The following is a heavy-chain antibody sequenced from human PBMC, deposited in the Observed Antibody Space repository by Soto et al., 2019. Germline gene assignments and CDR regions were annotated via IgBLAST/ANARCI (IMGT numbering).Heavy chain of an antibody. V-gene: IGHV1-46*01. Sequence: ASVKVSCKASGYTFTSYYMHWVRQAPGQGLEWMGIINPSGGSTSYAQKFQGRVTMTRDTSTSTVYMELSSLRSEDTAVYYCAREGLFRPTDYWFDYWGQGTLVTVSS. D-gene: IGHD3-22*01. CDR2: INPSGGST. J-gene: IGHJ4*02. CDR3: AREGLFRPTDYWFDY. CDR1: GYTFTSYY.